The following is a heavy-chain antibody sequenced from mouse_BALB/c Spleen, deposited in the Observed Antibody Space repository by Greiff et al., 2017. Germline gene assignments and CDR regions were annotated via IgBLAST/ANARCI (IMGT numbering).Heavy chain of an antibody. V-gene: IGHV1-15*01. CDR2: IDPETGGT. D-gene: IGHD1-1*01. Sequence: VQLVESGAELVRPGASVTLSCKASGYTFTDYEMHWVKQTPVHGLEWIGAIDPETGGTAYNQKFKGKATLTADKSSSTAYMELRSLTSEDSAVYYCTRKDYGSPYWYFDVWGAGTTVTVSS. CDR1: GYTFTDYE. J-gene: IGHJ1*01. CDR3: TRKDYGSPYWYFDV.